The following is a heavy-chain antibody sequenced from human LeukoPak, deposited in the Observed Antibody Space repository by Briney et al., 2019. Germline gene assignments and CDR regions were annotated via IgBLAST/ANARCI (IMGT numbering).Heavy chain of an antibody. Sequence: PSETLSLTCAVYGGSFSGYYWSWIRQPPGKGLEWIGEINHSGSTNYNPSLKSRVTISVDTSKSQFSLKLSSVTAADTAVYYCARGSVVVVPAAMIFNYWGQGTLVTVSS. D-gene: IGHD2-2*01. CDR2: INHSGST. J-gene: IGHJ4*02. CDR3: ARGSVVVVPAAMIFNY. CDR1: GGSFSGYY. V-gene: IGHV4-34*01.